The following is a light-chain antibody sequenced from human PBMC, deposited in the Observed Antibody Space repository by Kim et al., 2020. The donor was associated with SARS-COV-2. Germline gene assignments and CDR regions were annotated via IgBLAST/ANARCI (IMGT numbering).Light chain of an antibody. CDR2: YDS. Sequence: GKTSRITCGGNNIGSKSGHWYQQKPGQAPVVVIYYDSDRPAGIPERFSGSNSGNTATLTISRVEAGDEADYYCQVWDSSSDHPGVVFGGGTQLTVL. J-gene: IGLJ2*01. V-gene: IGLV3-21*04. CDR3: QVWDSSSDHPGVV. CDR1: NIGSKS.